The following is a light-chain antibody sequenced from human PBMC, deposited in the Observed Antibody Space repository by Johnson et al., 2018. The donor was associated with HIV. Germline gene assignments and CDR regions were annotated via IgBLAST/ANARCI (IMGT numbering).Light chain of an antibody. CDR1: SSNIGNSY. CDR3: GTCDSRLSAYG. V-gene: IGLV1-51*01. CDR2: DNN. Sequence: QSVLTQPPSVSAAPGQKVTISCSGSSSNIGNSYVSWYQQLPGTAPKLLIYDNNKRPSGIPDRFSGSKSGTSATLGITGLQTGDEADDYCGTCDSRLSAYGVGTGTKVTV. J-gene: IGLJ1*01.